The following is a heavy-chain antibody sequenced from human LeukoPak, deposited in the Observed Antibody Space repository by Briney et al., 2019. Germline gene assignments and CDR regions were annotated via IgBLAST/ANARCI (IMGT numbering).Heavy chain of an antibody. CDR1: GYSISSGYY. V-gene: IGHV4-38-2*01. Sequence: SETLSLTCAVSGYSISSGYYWGWIRQPPGKGLEWIGSICHSGSTYYNPSLKSRVTILVDTSKNRFSLKLSSVTAADTAVYYCARLIAAAGTVFALAFDIWGQGTMVTVSS. CDR3: ARLIAAAGTVFALAFDI. CDR2: ICHSGST. J-gene: IGHJ3*02. D-gene: IGHD6-13*01.